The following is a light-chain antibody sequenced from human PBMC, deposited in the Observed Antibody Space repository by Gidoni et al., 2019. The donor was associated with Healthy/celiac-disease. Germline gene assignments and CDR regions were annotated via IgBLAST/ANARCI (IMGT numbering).Light chain of an antibody. CDR1: QSVSSY. CDR3: QQRSNWPGT. CDR2: DAS. Sequence: IVLTQSPATLSLSPGERATLTCRASQSVSSYLAWYQQKPGQPPRLLIYDASNRATGVPARFSGSGSGTDFTLTISSLEPEDVAVYYCQQRSNWPGTFGRGTKVEIK. V-gene: IGKV3-11*01. J-gene: IGKJ4*01.